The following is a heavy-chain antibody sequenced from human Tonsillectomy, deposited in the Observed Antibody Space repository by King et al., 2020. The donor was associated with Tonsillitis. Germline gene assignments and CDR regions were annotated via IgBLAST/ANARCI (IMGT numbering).Heavy chain of an antibody. CDR3: ARKYSNSWYLGAFDI. CDR2: ISYDGSNK. J-gene: IGHJ3*02. CDR1: GFTFSNYA. D-gene: IGHD6-13*01. Sequence: HVQLVESGGGVVQPGRSLRLSCAASGFTFSNYAMHWVRQAPGKGLEWVGVISYDGSNKYYADSVKGRFTVSRDNSKNTLYLQMNSLRAEDTAVYYCARKYSNSWYLGAFDIWGQGTMVTVSS. V-gene: IGHV3-30*01.